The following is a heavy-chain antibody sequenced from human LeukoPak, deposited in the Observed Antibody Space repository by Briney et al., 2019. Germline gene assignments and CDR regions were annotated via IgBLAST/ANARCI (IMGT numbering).Heavy chain of an antibody. V-gene: IGHV4-39*07. CDR3: TRDDYGSGSYYSNNDY. D-gene: IGHD3-10*01. J-gene: IGHJ4*02. CDR1: GGSISSSSFY. Sequence: PSETLSLTCTVSGGSISSSSFYWGWIRQPPGNGREWIGSFYYGGSTYYSPSLKSRVTISVATSKNQLSLKMRSVTAADTAVYSCTRDDYGSGSYYSNNDYLGQGTLVTVSS. CDR2: FYYGGST.